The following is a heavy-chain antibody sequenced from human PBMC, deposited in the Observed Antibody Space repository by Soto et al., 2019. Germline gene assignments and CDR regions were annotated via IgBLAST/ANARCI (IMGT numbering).Heavy chain of an antibody. V-gene: IGHV4-34*01. CDR3: ARVWGGAFDI. CDR2: VSHSGST. Sequence: SETLSLTCVVSGGSFIGYYWSWIRQPPWKGLEWIGEVSHSGSTNYNPSLKSRVTISVDTSKNQFSLKLSSVTAADTAVYYCARVWGGAFDIWGQGTMVTVS. D-gene: IGHD3-10*01. J-gene: IGHJ3*02. CDR1: GGSFIGYY.